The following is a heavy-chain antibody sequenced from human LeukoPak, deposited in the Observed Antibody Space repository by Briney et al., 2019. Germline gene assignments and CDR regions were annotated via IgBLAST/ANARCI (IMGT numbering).Heavy chain of an antibody. CDR3: ARDPYCTNGVCYGDYFDY. CDR1: GFTFSTYG. CDR2: IWYGGSSK. J-gene: IGHJ4*02. Sequence: GGSLRLSCAASGFTFSTYGMHWVRQAPGKGLEWVAFIWYGGSSKHYADSVKGRFTISRENSKKTLYLQMNSLRAEDTAVYYCARDPYCTNGVCYGDYFDYWGQGTLVTVSS. V-gene: IGHV3-33*01. D-gene: IGHD2-8*01.